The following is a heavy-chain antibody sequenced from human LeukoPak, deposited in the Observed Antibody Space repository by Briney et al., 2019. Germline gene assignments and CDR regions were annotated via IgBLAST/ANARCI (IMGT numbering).Heavy chain of an antibody. D-gene: IGHD1-26*01. Sequence: GGSLRLSCAASGFTFSSYGMHWVRQAPGKGLEWVAVIWYDGSNKYYADSVKGRSTISRDNSKNTLYLQMNSLRAEDTAVYYCAKDGKTDYYYMDVWGKGTTVTVSS. J-gene: IGHJ6*03. CDR1: GFTFSSYG. CDR3: AKDGKTDYYYMDV. CDR2: IWYDGSNK. V-gene: IGHV3-33*06.